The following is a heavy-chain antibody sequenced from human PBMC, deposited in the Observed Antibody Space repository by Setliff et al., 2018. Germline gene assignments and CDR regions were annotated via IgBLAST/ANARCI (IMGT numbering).Heavy chain of an antibody. CDR2: INAGNGHT. D-gene: IGHD3-10*01. Sequence: VKVSCKASGYTFTDYAMHWVRQAPGQRLEWMGWINAGNGHTKYSQEFQGRVTISSDTAASTAYMQLSSLRSEDTAVYYCARGRRFGEYWFDPWGQGTLVTVSS. CDR1: GYTFTDYA. J-gene: IGHJ5*02. V-gene: IGHV1-3*03. CDR3: ARGRRFGEYWFDP.